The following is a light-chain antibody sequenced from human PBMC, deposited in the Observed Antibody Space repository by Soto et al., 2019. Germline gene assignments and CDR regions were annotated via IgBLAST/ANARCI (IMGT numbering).Light chain of an antibody. Sequence: DIQLTQSPSFLSASVGDRVTITCRASQGITSYLTWYQQKPGKAPRLLIYAASTLQSGVPSRFSGSGSGSDFTLTISSLQPEDSATYYCQQLNRYPFTFGPGTKVDIK. CDR2: AAS. CDR3: QQLNRYPFT. J-gene: IGKJ3*01. CDR1: QGITSY. V-gene: IGKV1-9*01.